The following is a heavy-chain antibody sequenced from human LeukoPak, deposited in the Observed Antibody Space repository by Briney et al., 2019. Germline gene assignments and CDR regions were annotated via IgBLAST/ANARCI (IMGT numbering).Heavy chain of an antibody. J-gene: IGHJ3*02. V-gene: IGHV4-61*02. Sequence: PSETLSLTCTVSGGSISSGSYYWSWIRRPAGKGLEWIGRIYTSGSTNYNPSLKSRVTISVDTSKNQFSLKLSSVTAADTAVYYCAREGGNFDWLSHGAFDIWGQGTMVTVSS. CDR2: IYTSGST. CDR3: AREGGNFDWLSHGAFDI. CDR1: GGSISSGSYY. D-gene: IGHD3-9*01.